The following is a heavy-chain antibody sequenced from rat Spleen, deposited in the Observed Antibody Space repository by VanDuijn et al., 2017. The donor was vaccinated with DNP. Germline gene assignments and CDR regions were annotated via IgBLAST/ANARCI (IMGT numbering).Heavy chain of an antibody. V-gene: IGHV4-2*01. J-gene: IGHJ2*01. CDR1: GFNFNDYW. Sequence: EVKLVESGGGLVQPGRSLKLSCAASGFNFNDYWMGWVRQAPGKGLEWIGDLNKDSSTINYTPSLKDKFTISRDNAQNTLYLQMSKVGSEDTAIYYCAKGPNYGGWSDYFDYWGQGVMVTVSS. D-gene: IGHD1-11*01. CDR3: AKGPNYGGWSDYFDY. CDR2: LNKDSSTI.